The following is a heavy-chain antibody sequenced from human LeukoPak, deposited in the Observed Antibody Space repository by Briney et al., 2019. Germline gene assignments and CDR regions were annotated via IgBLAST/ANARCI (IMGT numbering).Heavy chain of an antibody. J-gene: IGHJ4*02. Sequence: SAKVSCKASGGTFSSYAISWVRQAPGQGLEWMGGIIPIFGTANYAQKFQGRVTITTDESTSTAYMELSSLRSEDTAVYYCAGRSVVVTAIRYYFDYWGQGTLVTVSS. V-gene: IGHV1-69*05. CDR3: AGRSVVVTAIRYYFDY. CDR2: IIPIFGTA. CDR1: GGTFSSYA. D-gene: IGHD2-21*02.